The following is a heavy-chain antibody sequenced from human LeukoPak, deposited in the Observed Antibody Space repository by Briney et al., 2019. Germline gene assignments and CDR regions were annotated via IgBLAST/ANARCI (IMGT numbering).Heavy chain of an antibody. J-gene: IGHJ4*02. V-gene: IGHV3-48*02. Sequence: GGSLRLSCAASGFSVSCNSMKWARQAPGKGLEWVSDISSSGSTIYFADSVKGRFTISRDNAKNSLYLQMNSLRDEDTAVYYCARLEYYYVSGNYYKLFDYWGQGTLVTVCS. D-gene: IGHD3-10*01. CDR1: GFSVSCNS. CDR2: ISSSGSTI. CDR3: ARLEYYYVSGNYYKLFDY.